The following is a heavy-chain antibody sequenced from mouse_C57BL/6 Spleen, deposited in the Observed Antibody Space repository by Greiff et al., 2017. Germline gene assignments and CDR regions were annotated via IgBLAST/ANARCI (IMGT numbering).Heavy chain of an antibody. Sequence: VQLQQPGAELVKPGASVKLSCKASGYTFTSYWMQWVKQRPGQGLEWIGEIDPSDSVTNYNHKFKGKATLTVDTSASTANMQLSSLTSEDSAVYYCAREEKKTGFAYWGQGTLVTVSA. V-gene: IGHV1-50*01. CDR2: IDPSDSVT. CDR3: AREEKKTGFAY. D-gene: IGHD4-1*01. CDR1: GYTFTSYW. J-gene: IGHJ3*01.